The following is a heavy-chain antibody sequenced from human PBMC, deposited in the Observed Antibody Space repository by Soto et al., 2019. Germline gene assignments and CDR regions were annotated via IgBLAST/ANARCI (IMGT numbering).Heavy chain of an antibody. CDR2: VWFDGNTQ. Sequence: QVQLVESGGGVVQPGRSLRLSCSASGFRFNSYGMHWVRQAPGKGMEWVAIVWFDGNTQVYADSVKGRFTISRDDSKNTVYLQMNSLRVEDTAVYYCTRANTSPFDVWGQGTLVTVSS. CDR1: GFRFNSYG. J-gene: IGHJ4*02. CDR3: TRANTSPFDV. V-gene: IGHV3-33*01.